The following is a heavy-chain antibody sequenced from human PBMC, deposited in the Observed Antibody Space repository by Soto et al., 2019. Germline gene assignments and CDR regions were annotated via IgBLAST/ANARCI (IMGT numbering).Heavy chain of an antibody. D-gene: IGHD3-22*01. V-gene: IGHV3-74*01. CDR1: VFPFSSYW. Sequence: PGGSLRLSCAASVFPFSSYWMHWVRQDPEKGLVWVSRINGDGISTSYADSVKGRFTISRDNSKNTLFLQMNSLIVEDTAVYYCARGDYYDSSGPFSDAFDIWGQGTMVTVSS. CDR3: ARGDYYDSSGPFSDAFDI. J-gene: IGHJ3*02. CDR2: INGDGIST.